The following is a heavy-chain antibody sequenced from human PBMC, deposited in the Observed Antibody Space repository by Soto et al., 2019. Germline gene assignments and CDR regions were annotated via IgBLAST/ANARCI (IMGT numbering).Heavy chain of an antibody. CDR3: ARDLTGTTIGSDTFEY. D-gene: IGHD1-20*01. CDR1: GGSFSGYY. Sequence: PVPLPLTCAVHGGSFSGYYWSCIRVPPGKGLEWIGEINHSGSTNYNPSLKSRVTISVDTSKNQFSLKLSSVTAADTAVYYCARDLTGTTIGSDTFEYWGQGTLVTVSS. V-gene: IGHV4-34*01. CDR2: INHSGST. J-gene: IGHJ4*02.